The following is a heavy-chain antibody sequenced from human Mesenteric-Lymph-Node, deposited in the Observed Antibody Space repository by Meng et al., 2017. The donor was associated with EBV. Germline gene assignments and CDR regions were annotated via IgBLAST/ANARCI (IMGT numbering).Heavy chain of an antibody. J-gene: IGHJ4*02. CDR1: GGSFSGYY. D-gene: IGHD3-10*01. V-gene: IGHV4-34*01. CDR2: INHSGST. CDR3: ARGKTMVRGVTSDY. Sequence: QVQLQESGPGLVKPSGTLSLTCGVYGGSFSGYYCTWIRQPPGKGLEWIGEINHSGSTNYNPSLKSRVTISLDTSKNQFSLKLNSVTAADTAVYYCARGKTMVRGVTSDYWGQGTLVTVSS.